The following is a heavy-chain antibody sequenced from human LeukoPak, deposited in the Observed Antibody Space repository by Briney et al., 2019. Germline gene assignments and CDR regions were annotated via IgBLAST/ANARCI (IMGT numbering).Heavy chain of an antibody. V-gene: IGHV3-30*18. J-gene: IGHJ4*02. CDR3: AKDSQWDLTRLFDY. CDR1: GFRFRSYG. D-gene: IGHD1-26*01. Sequence: GGSLSLSCAASGFRFRSYGMHWVRQAPGKGLEWVAVVSYDGSNKYYADSVKGRFTISRDNSKNTLYLQMNSLRADDTAVYYCAKDSQWDLTRLFDYWGQGTLVTVSS. CDR2: VSYDGSNK.